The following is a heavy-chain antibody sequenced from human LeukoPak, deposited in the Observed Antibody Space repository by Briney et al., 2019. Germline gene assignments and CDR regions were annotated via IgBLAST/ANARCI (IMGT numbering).Heavy chain of an antibody. V-gene: IGHV3-9*01. CDR1: GFTFDDYA. CDR2: ISWNSASV. CDR3: AKDRDCSSDRCSDAFDV. D-gene: IGHD2-2*01. Sequence: GRSLRLSCAASGFTFDDYAMHWVRQVPGKGLEWVSSISWNSASVAYADSLKGRFTISRDNGENSLYLQTNSLKSEDTALYYCAKDRDCSSDRCSDAFDVWGRGTLVTVSS. J-gene: IGHJ3*01.